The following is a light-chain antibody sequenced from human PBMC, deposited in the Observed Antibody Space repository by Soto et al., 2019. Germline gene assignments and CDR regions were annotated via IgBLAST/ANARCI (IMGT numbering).Light chain of an antibody. V-gene: IGKV1-39*01. CDR1: QSISSY. Sequence: DIQITQSPSSLSPSVGERVTITCRASQSISSYLNCYQQKPGKAPKLLIYAASSLQSGVPSRFSGSGSGTDFTLTISSLQPEDFATYYCQQSYSTPLTFGGGTKVEIK. CDR3: QQSYSTPLT. J-gene: IGKJ4*01. CDR2: AAS.